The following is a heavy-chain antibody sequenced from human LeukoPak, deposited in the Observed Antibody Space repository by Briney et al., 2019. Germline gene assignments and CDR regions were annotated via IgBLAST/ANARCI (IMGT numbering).Heavy chain of an antibody. Sequence: SETLSLTCTVSGRSISSTSYYWGWIRQPPGKGLEWIGSIYYRGSTYYNPSLKSRVTISVDTSKNQFSLKLSSVTAADTAVYICARHPYQLLCLSWLDPWGQGTLVTVSS. CDR3: ARHPYQLLCLSWLDP. CDR1: GRSISSTSYY. J-gene: IGHJ5*02. V-gene: IGHV4-39*01. CDR2: IYYRGST. D-gene: IGHD2-2*01.